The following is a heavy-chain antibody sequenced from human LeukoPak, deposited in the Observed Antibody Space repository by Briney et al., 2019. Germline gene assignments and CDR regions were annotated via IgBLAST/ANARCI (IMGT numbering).Heavy chain of an antibody. Sequence: GESLKSSCTGSGYSFTSYWIGWVRQMPGKGLEWMGIIYPGDSDTRYSPSFQGQVTISADKSISTAYLQWSSLKASDTAMYYCATPAIYDSSGYSFDYWGQGTLVTVSS. CDR3: ATPAIYDSSGYSFDY. J-gene: IGHJ4*02. V-gene: IGHV5-51*01. D-gene: IGHD3-22*01. CDR2: IYPGDSDT. CDR1: GYSFTSYW.